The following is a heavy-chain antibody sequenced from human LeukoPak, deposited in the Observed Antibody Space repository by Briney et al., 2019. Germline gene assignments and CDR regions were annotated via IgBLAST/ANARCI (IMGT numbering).Heavy chain of an antibody. CDR1: GGTFSRYA. CDR3: ARSQGYSYGSSY. V-gene: IGHV1-69*13. CDR2: IVPILGTA. J-gene: IGHJ4*02. D-gene: IGHD5-18*01. Sequence: ASVKVSCKASGGTFSRYAISWVRQAPGQGLEWMGGIVPILGTANYAQKFQGRVTITADDSTGTAYTELTSLRSADTAVYYCARSQGYSYGSSYWGQGTLVTVSS.